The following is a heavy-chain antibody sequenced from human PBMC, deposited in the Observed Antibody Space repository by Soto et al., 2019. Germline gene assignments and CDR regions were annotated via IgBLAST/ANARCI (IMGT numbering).Heavy chain of an antibody. CDR2: ISKSGGGT. CDR1: GFTFSNNA. J-gene: IGHJ4*02. V-gene: IGHV3-23*01. D-gene: IGHD6-13*01. Sequence: EVQLLESGGGLVQPGGSLRLSCAASGFTFSNNAMSWVRQAPGKGLEWVSSISKSGGGTYYADSVKGRFTISRDNSKNTLYLQMNSLKAEDTVVYSCAKTSSLFDYWGQGTLVTVSS. CDR3: AKTSSLFDY.